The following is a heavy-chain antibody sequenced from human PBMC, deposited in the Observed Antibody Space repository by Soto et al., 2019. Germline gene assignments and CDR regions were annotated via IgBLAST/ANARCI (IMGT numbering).Heavy chain of an antibody. J-gene: IGHJ3*02. Sequence: PGGSLRLSCAASGFTFSSYEMNWVRQAPGKGLEWVSYISSSGSTIYYADSVKGRFTISRDNAKNSLYLQMNSLRAEDTAVYYCARENIVATVDDAFDIWGQGTMVTVSS. D-gene: IGHD5-12*01. CDR1: GFTFSSYE. CDR2: ISSSGSTI. V-gene: IGHV3-48*03. CDR3: ARENIVATVDDAFDI.